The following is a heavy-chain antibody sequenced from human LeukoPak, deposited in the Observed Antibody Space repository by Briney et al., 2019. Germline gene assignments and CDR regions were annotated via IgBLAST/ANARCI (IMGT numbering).Heavy chain of an antibody. CDR3: ARDRRITMVRGPNWFDP. D-gene: IGHD3-10*01. CDR2: ICTSGST. J-gene: IGHJ5*02. V-gene: IGHV4-4*07. Sequence: SETLSLTCTVSGGSISSYYWSWIRQPAGKGLEWIGRICTSGSTNYNPSLKSRVTMSVDTSKNQFSLKLSSVTAADTAVYYCARDRRITMVRGPNWFDPWGQGTLVTVSS. CDR1: GGSISSYY.